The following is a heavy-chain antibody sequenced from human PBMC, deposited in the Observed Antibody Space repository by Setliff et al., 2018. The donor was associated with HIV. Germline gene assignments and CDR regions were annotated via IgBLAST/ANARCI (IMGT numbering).Heavy chain of an antibody. CDR1: CGSISFYY. J-gene: IGHJ4*02. CDR3: ARDPGDYERKFDQ. Sequence: SETLSLTCSISCGSISFYYLIWLRQTPGKVLEWIAYTFDNGNTHYNPSLESRVTLSLDTSRNLFSLRLASVTAADTAVYYCARDPGDYERKFDQWGQGALVTVSS. D-gene: IGHD3-22*01. CDR2: TFDNGNT. V-gene: IGHV4-59*01.